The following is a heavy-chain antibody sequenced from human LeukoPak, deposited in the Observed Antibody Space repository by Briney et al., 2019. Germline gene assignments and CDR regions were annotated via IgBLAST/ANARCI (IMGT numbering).Heavy chain of an antibody. CDR2: INPNSGGT. D-gene: IGHD2-2*01. CDR3: ARTPCSSTSCSLYY. CDR1: GYTFTGYY. V-gene: IGHV1-2*02. Sequence: ASVKVSCKASGYTFTGYYMHWVRQAPGQGLEWMGWINPNSGGTNYAQKFQGRVTTTRDTSISTAYMELSRLRSDDTAVYYCARTPCSSTSCSLYYWGQGTLVTVSS. J-gene: IGHJ4*02.